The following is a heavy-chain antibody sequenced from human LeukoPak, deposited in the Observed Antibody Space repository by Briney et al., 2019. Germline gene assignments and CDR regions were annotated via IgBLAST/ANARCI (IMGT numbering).Heavy chain of an antibody. CDR2: IYTSGST. V-gene: IGHV4-4*07. Sequence: SETLSLTCTVSGGSISSYYWSWIRQPAGKGLEWIGRIYTSGSTNYNPSLKSRVTMSVDTSKNQFSLKLSSVTAADTAVYYCARVTNGAYDSSGYFDYWGQGTLVTVSS. J-gene: IGHJ4*02. CDR3: ARVTNGAYDSSGYFDY. CDR1: GGSISSYY. D-gene: IGHD3-22*01.